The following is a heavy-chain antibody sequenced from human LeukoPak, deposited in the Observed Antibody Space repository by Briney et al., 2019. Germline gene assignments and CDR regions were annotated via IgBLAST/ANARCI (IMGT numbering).Heavy chain of an antibody. D-gene: IGHD3-3*01. CDR2: IYTSGST. Sequence: SETLSLTCTVSGGSISSSSYYRSWIRQPAGKGLEWIGRIYTSGSTNYNPSLKSRVTMSVDTSKNQFSLKLSSVTAADTAVYYCAREPSNFWSGYLDYWGQGTLVTVSS. V-gene: IGHV4-61*02. CDR1: GGSISSSSYY. CDR3: AREPSNFWSGYLDY. J-gene: IGHJ4*02.